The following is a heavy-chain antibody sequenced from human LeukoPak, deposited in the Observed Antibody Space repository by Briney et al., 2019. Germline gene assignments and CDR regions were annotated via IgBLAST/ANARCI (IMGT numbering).Heavy chain of an antibody. V-gene: IGHV3-30*02. D-gene: IGHD3-10*01. CDR1: GFIFSNYG. Sequence: GGSLRLSCAASGFIFSNYGMHWVRQTPAKGLEWVAFIRNDGSMKYYADSVKGRFTISRDNSKNTLYLQMSSLTAEDTAVYYCAKRVRYGSGNYHFDHWGQGTLVTVSS. J-gene: IGHJ4*02. CDR2: IRNDGSMK. CDR3: AKRVRYGSGNYHFDH.